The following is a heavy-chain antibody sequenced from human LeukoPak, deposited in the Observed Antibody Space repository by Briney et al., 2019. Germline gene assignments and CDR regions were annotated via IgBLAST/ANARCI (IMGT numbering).Heavy chain of an antibody. CDR2: IFYSGST. V-gene: IGHV4-59*01. D-gene: IGHD5-24*01. CDR1: GGSISSYY. CDR3: AKTRDGYNYE. Sequence: SSETLSLTCSVSGGSISSYYWSWIRQPPGKGLEWIGYIFYSGSTNYNPSLKSRVTISVDTSKNQFSLKLSSVTAADTAVYYCAKTRDGYNYEWGQGTLVTVSS. J-gene: IGHJ4*02.